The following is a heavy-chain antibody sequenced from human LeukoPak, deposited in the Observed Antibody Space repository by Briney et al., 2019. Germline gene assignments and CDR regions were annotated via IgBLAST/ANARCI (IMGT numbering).Heavy chain of an antibody. D-gene: IGHD2-15*01. CDR3: ARGGYCSGGSCYPRAFDY. J-gene: IGHJ4*02. CDR1: GFTFSSYW. Sequence: GGSLRLSCAASGFTFSSYWMHWVRQAPGKGLVWVSRINSDGSSTSYADSVKGRFTISRDNAKNTLYLQMNSLRAEDTAVYYCARGGYCSGGSCYPRAFDYWGQGTLVTVSS. V-gene: IGHV3-74*01. CDR2: INSDGSST.